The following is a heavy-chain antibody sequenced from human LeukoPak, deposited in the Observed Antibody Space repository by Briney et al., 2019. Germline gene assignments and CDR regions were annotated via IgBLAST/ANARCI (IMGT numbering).Heavy chain of an antibody. D-gene: IGHD2/OR15-2a*01. CDR1: GFTFISYW. CDR3: ARSLGYYDY. J-gene: IGHJ4*02. Sequence: GGSLRLSCTASGFTFISYWMSWVRQAPGKGLKWVASIKQDGSEKNYVDSVKGRFTISRDNAKNSLYLQMNSLRAEDTAVYYCARSLGYYDYWGQGTLVTVSS. CDR2: IKQDGSEK. V-gene: IGHV3-7*01.